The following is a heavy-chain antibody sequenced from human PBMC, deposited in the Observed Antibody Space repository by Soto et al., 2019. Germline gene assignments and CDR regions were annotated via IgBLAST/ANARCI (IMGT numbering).Heavy chain of an antibody. D-gene: IGHD2-2*02. V-gene: IGHV1-2*02. J-gene: IGHJ6*02. CDR3: ARTLTEGYCTITGCYTRPLYGMDV. CDR2: INPNSGGT. Sequence: QEQLVQSGAEVKKPGASVKVSCKASGYTFSGYYIHWLRQAPGQGLEWMGWINPNSGGTNYAQKFQGRVTVTRDTPTSTAYMELSRLTSDDTAGYYCARTLTEGYCTITGCYTRPLYGMDVWGQGTTVTVSS. CDR1: GYTFSGYY.